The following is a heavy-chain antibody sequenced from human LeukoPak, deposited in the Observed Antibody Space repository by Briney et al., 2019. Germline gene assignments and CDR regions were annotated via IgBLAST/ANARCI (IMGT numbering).Heavy chain of an antibody. CDR2: INPNSGGT. Sequence: ASVKVSCKASGGTFSSYAISWVRQAPGQGLEWMGWINPNSGGTNYAQKFQGRVTMTRDTSISTAYMELSRLRSDDTAVYYCARDRRTDCSGGSSSPHNWFDPWGQGTLVTVSS. J-gene: IGHJ5*02. V-gene: IGHV1-2*02. D-gene: IGHD2-15*01. CDR1: GGTFSSYA. CDR3: ARDRRTDCSGGSSSPHNWFDP.